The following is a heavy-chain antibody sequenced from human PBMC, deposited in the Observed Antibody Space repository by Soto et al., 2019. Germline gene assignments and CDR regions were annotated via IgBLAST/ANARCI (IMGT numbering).Heavy chain of an antibody. D-gene: IGHD6-13*01. V-gene: IGHV1-3*01. CDR3: ARGQQLVRGYFDY. Sequence: QVQLVQSGAEVKKPGASVKVSCKASGYTFTSYAMHWVRQAPGQRLEWMGWINAGNGNTKYSQKFQGRVTITRDTSASTAYMELSSLRSGDTAVYYCARGQQLVRGYFDYWGQGTLVTVSS. J-gene: IGHJ4*02. CDR1: GYTFTSYA. CDR2: INAGNGNT.